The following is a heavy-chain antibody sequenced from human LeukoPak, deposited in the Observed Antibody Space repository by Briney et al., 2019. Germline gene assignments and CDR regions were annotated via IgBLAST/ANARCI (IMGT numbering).Heavy chain of an antibody. J-gene: IGHJ4*02. CDR2: IYPGDSDT. CDR3: ARQGGSSSGEYYYFDY. Sequence: GESLKISCKGSGYSFTSYWIGWVRQMPGKGLEWMGIIYPGDSDTRYSASFQGQGTISADKSISTAYLQWSSLKASDTAMYYCARQGGSSSGEYYYFDYWGPGTLVTVSS. CDR1: GYSFTSYW. D-gene: IGHD6-13*01. V-gene: IGHV5-51*01.